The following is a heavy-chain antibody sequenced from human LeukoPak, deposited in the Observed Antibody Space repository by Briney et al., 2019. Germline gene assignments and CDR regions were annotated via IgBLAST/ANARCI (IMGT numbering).Heavy chain of an antibody. V-gene: IGHV1-18*04. CDR2: ISAYNGNT. D-gene: IGHD3-10*01. CDR3: ARDAMVRGVMGYFDY. CDR1: GYTFTSYY. J-gene: IGHJ4*02. Sequence: ASVKVSCKASGYTFTSYYMHWVRQAPGQGLEWMGWISAYNGNTNYAQKLQGRVTMTTDTSTSTAYMELRSLRSDDTAVYYCARDAMVRGVMGYFDYWGQGTLVTVSS.